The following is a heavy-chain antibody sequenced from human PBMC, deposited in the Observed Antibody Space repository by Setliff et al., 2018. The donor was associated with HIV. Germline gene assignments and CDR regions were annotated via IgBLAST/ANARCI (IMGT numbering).Heavy chain of an antibody. D-gene: IGHD3-10*01. V-gene: IGHV4-61*09. Sequence: PSETLSLTCTVSGGSISSGSYYWSWIRQPAGKGLEWIGHIYTTGSTNYNPSLKSRVTISVDTSKNQFSLKLNSVTAADTALYYCARVAAGTYGKGDWFDPWGQGTQVTVSS. CDR1: GGSISSGSYY. CDR3: ARVAAGTYGKGDWFDP. CDR2: IYTTGST. J-gene: IGHJ5*02.